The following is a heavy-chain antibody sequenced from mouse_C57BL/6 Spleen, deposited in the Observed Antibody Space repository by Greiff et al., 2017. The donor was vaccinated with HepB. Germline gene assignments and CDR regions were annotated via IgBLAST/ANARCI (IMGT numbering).Heavy chain of an antibody. Sequence: VQLQQSGAELARPGASVKLSCKASGYTFTSYGISWVKQRTGQGLEWIGEIYPRSGNTYYNEKFKGKATLTADKSSSTAYMELRSLTSEDSAVYFWARGRYGSSYFDYWGQGTTLTVSS. V-gene: IGHV1-81*01. CDR1: GYTFTSYG. J-gene: IGHJ2*01. CDR3: ARGRYGSSYFDY. CDR2: IYPRSGNT. D-gene: IGHD1-1*01.